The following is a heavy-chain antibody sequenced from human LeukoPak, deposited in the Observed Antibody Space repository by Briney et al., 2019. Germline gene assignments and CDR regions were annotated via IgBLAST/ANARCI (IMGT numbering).Heavy chain of an antibody. CDR3: ARVRLGGAFDI. CDR1: GGSISSRSYY. Sequence: SETLSLTCSVSGGSISSRSYYWGWIRQPPGKGLEWIGSIYHSGSTYYNPSLKSRVTISVDTSKNQFSLKLSSVTAADTAVYYCARVRLGGAFDIWGQGTMVTVSS. V-gene: IGHV4-39*07. J-gene: IGHJ3*02. D-gene: IGHD6-25*01. CDR2: IYHSGST.